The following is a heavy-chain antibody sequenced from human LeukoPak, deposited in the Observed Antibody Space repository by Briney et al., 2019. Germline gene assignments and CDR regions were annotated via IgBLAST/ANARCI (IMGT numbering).Heavy chain of an antibody. CDR3: ARDRQSELYYYDSSGYIHAFDI. Sequence: ASVKVSCKASGYTLTSYDINWVRQATGQGLEWMGWMNPNSGNTGYAQKFQGRVTITRNTSISTAYMELSSLRSEDTAVYYCARDRQSELYYYDSSGYIHAFDIWGQGTMVTVSS. D-gene: IGHD3-22*01. CDR2: MNPNSGNT. J-gene: IGHJ3*02. CDR1: GYTLTSYD. V-gene: IGHV1-8*03.